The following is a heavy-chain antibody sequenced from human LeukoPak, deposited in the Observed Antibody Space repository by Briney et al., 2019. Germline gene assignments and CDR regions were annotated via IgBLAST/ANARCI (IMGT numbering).Heavy chain of an antibody. V-gene: IGHV4-59*01. D-gene: IGHD3-16*01. CDR1: GGSISSYY. CDR2: RYYSGST. J-gene: IGHJ1*01. Sequence: SETLSLTCSVSGGSISSYYWTWIRQPPGEGLEWIGYRYYSGSTTYNPSLQSRVTISVDTSKSQFSLKLISVTAADTAIYYCARVRGDFETDWGQGTLVTVSS. CDR3: ARVRGDFETD.